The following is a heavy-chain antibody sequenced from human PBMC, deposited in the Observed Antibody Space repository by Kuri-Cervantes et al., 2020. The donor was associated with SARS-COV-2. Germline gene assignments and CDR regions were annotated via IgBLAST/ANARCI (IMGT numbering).Heavy chain of an antibody. CDR3: ARRSGYCSSTSCYFFDY. D-gene: IGHD2-2*01. V-gene: IGHV4-38-2*01. CDR2: IHHSGST. CDR1: GYSISSGYY. J-gene: IGHJ4*02. Sequence: GSLRLSCAVSGYSISSGYYWGWIRQPPGKGLEWIGSIHHSGSTYYNPSLKSRVTISVDTSKNQFSLKLSSVTAADTAVYYCARRSGYCSSTSCYFFDYWGQGTLVTVSS.